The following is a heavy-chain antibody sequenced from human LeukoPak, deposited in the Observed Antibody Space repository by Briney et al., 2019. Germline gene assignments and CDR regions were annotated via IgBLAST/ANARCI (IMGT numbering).Heavy chain of an antibody. CDR2: IESSTDGGTT. Sequence: GGSLRLSCAASGPTFRNAFMNWVRQAPGKGLEWVGRIESSTDGGTTDYAAPVKGRFTMSRDDSKNTLYLQMNNVKTEDTGLYYCTASPGITVFGVVTGYWGQGTLVIVSS. CDR3: TASPGITVFGVVTGY. V-gene: IGHV3-15*04. CDR1: GPTFRNAF. J-gene: IGHJ4*02. D-gene: IGHD3-3*01.